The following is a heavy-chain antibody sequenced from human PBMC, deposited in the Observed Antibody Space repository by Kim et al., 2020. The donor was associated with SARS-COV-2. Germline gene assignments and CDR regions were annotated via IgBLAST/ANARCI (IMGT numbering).Heavy chain of an antibody. J-gene: IGHJ6*03. CDR2: IIPIFGTA. Sequence: SVKVSCKASGGTFSSYAISWVRQAPGQGLEWMGGIIPIFGTANYAQKFQGRVTITADESTSTAYMELSSLRSEDAAVYYCAALTTVTDSYYYYYMDVWGKGTTVTVSS. CDR3: AALTTVTDSYYYYYMDV. D-gene: IGHD4-17*01. V-gene: IGHV1-69*13. CDR1: GGTFSSYA.